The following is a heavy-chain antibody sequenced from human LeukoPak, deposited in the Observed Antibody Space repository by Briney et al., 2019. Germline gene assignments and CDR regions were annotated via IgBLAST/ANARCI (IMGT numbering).Heavy chain of an antibody. D-gene: IGHD5-12*01. CDR3: VRGYSGYPYYLDY. J-gene: IGHJ4*02. V-gene: IGHV4-59*08. Sequence: SETLSLTCTVSGGSISGYYWTWIRQPPGKGLEWIGYISYSGSTSSHPSLKSRVTISLDTSKNQFSLKLTSVTAADTAVYYCVRGYSGYPYYLDYWGQGTPVTVSS. CDR2: ISYSGST. CDR1: GGSISGYY.